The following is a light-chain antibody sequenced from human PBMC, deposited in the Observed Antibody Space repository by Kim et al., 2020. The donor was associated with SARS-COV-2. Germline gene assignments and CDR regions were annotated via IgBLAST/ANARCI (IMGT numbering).Light chain of an antibody. V-gene: IGKV3-15*01. CDR1: QSAGTN. Sequence: EIVMTQSPATLSVSPGERATLSCRASQSAGTNLAWYQHKPRQATRLLFADSSTSATGIPARFSGSGSGTVFTLTISSLQSEDFAHYYCQQYNDWPCTFGPGTKVDIK. CDR2: DSS. CDR3: QQYNDWPCT. J-gene: IGKJ1*01.